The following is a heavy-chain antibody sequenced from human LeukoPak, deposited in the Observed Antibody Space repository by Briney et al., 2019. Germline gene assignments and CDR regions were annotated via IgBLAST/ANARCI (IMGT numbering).Heavy chain of an antibody. D-gene: IGHD3-9*01. Sequence: PGGSLRLSCAASGFTFSSYGMHWVRQAPGKGLEWVAFIRYDGSNKYYADSVKGRFTISRDNSKNTLYLQMNSLRAEDTAVYYCAKEVSSVSDPVHYDILTGYYSPFDYWGQGTLVTVSS. CDR1: GFTFSSYG. J-gene: IGHJ4*02. CDR3: AKEVSSVSDPVHYDILTGYYSPFDY. CDR2: IRYDGSNK. V-gene: IGHV3-30*02.